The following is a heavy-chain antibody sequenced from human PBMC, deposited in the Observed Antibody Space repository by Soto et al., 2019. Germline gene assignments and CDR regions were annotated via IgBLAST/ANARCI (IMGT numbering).Heavy chain of an antibody. J-gene: IGHJ5*02. CDR3: ARIVVAANNYFDP. CDR1: GGSVNSDSSY. D-gene: IGHD2-15*01. V-gene: IGHV4-61*01. CDR2: IYYSGVT. Sequence: SETLSLTCTVSGGSVNSDSSYWSWIRQPPGKGLEWIGYIYYSGVTKYNPSLRGRATISLDTSKNQFSLRLNSVTAANTAVFYCARIVVAANNYFDPWGQGTLVT.